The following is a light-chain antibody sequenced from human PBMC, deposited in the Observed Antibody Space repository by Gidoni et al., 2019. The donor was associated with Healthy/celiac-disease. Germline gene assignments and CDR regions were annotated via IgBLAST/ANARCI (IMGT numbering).Light chain of an antibody. Sequence: QSVLTQPPSASGTPGQRVTISCSGSSSNLGSNYVYWYQQLPGTAPKLLIYRNNQRPSGVPDRFSSSKSGTSASLAISGLRSEDEADYYCAAWDDSLSGPWVFGGGTKLTVL. J-gene: IGLJ3*02. CDR3: AAWDDSLSGPWV. CDR1: SSNLGSNY. CDR2: RNN. V-gene: IGLV1-47*01.